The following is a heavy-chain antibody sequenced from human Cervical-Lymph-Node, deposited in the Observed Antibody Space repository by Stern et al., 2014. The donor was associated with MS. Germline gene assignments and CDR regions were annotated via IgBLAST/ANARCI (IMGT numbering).Heavy chain of an antibody. D-gene: IGHD2-21*01. J-gene: IGHJ4*02. CDR3: ARWSVACDS. CDR1: GYRFINNW. Sequence: VQLVQSGAEVRKPGDSLKISCKTSGYRFINNWIAWVRQVPGKGLEWIGIIYPGTSDISYSPSFQGPVTISVDKSTSTACLQWSSLKASDTAVYYCARWSVACDSWGQGALITVSS. V-gene: IGHV5-51*03. CDR2: IYPGTSDI.